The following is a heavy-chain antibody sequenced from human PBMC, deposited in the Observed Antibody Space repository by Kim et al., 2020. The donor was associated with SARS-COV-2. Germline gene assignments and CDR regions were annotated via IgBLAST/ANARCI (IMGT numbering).Heavy chain of an antibody. Sequence: TTPSPSFQGPVTISADKSISTAYLQWSSLKASDTAMYYCARQRGSYGMDVWGQGTTVTVSS. D-gene: IGHD3-10*01. J-gene: IGHJ6*02. V-gene: IGHV5-10-1*01. CDR2: T. CDR3: ARQRGSYGMDV.